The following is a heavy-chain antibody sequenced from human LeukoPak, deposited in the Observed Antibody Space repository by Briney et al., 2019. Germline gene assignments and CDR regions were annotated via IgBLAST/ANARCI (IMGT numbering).Heavy chain of an antibody. J-gene: IGHJ4*02. CDR2: IYYSGST. Sequence: PSETLSLTCKVSGGSISRNYWSWIRQSPGKGLEWIGYIYYSGSTNYNPSLKSRVTISVDTSKNQFSLKLSSVTAADTAVYYCARDGATDYYDSSGYVPFDYWGQGILATVSS. V-gene: IGHV4-59*01. CDR3: ARDGATDYYDSSGYVPFDY. CDR1: GGSISRNY. D-gene: IGHD3-22*01.